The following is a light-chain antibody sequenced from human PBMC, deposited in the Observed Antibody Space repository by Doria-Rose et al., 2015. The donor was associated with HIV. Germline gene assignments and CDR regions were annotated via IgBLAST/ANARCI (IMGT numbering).Light chain of an antibody. CDR3: QQSYSLFT. CDR2: AAS. J-gene: IGKJ3*01. Sequence: TQSPSSLSASVGGRVTITCRASQSISTYLNWYQHKPGKAPKLLIYAASTLQSGVPSRFSGGGSGTDFTLTISSLRPEDFATYYCQQSYSLFTFGPGTNVDIK. CDR1: QSISTY. V-gene: IGKV1-39*01.